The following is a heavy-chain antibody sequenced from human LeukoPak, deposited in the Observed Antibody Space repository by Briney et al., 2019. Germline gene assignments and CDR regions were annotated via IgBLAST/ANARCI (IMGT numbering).Heavy chain of an antibody. Sequence: PGGSLRLSCAASGFTFDDYGMSWVRQAPGKGLEWVANIKQDGSEKYYVDSVKGRFTISRDNAKNSLYLQMNSLRAEDTAVYYCARDSLYYYYYMDVWGKGTTVTVSS. CDR2: IKQDGSEK. V-gene: IGHV3-7*01. CDR1: GFTFDDYG. CDR3: ARDSLYYYYYMDV. J-gene: IGHJ6*03.